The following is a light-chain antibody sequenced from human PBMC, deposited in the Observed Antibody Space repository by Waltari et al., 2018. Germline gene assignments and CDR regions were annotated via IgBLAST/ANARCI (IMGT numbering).Light chain of an antibody. V-gene: IGKV3-15*01. CDR3: QQYINWPLT. CDR2: GAS. Sequence: EIVLTQSPATLSLSPGERATLSCRASQSVSSNLAWYQQKPGQAPRLLISGASSRATDFPGRFSGSGSGTDFTLTISSLEPEDFAVYYCQQYINWPLTFGGGTKVEIK. J-gene: IGKJ4*01. CDR1: QSVSSN.